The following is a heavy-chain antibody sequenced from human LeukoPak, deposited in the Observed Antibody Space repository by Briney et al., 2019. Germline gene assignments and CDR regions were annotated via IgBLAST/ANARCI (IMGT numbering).Heavy chain of an antibody. D-gene: IGHD2-21*02. CDR3: AKDPHIVVVTAIIDY. Sequence: PGGSLRLSCAASAFTFSRYAMSWVRQAPGKGLEWVSAISGSGGTAYYADSVKGRFTISRDNSKNTLYLQMNSLRAEDTAVYYCAKDPHIVVVTAIIDYWGQGTLVTVSS. CDR1: AFTFSRYA. V-gene: IGHV3-23*01. CDR2: ISGSGGTA. J-gene: IGHJ4*02.